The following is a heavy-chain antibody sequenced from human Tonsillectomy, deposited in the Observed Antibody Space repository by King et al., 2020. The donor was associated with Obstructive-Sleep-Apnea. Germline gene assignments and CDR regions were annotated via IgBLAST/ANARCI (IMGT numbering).Heavy chain of an antibody. CDR2: IYHSGST. V-gene: IGHV4-30-2*01. J-gene: IGHJ2*01. D-gene: IGHD6-19*01. CDR1: GGSISSGGYS. CDR3: ARTSWLADWYFDL. Sequence: QLQESGSGLVKPSQTLSLTCAVSGGSISSGGYSWSWIRQPPGKGLEWIGYIYHSGSTYYNPSLKSRVTMSVDRSNNQFSLKFISVTAADTAVYYCARTSWLADWYFDLWGRGTLVTVSS.